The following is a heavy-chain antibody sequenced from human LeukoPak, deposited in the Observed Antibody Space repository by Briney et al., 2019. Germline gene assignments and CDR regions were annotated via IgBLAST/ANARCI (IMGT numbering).Heavy chain of an antibody. D-gene: IGHD3-16*02. J-gene: IGHJ4*02. V-gene: IGHV3-23*01. Sequence: GSLRLSCAASGFTLKRYAMGWVRQAPGKGLQWVSGISSSGGSTYYVDSVKGRFTISTDNSKNTLYLQMNSLRAEDTAVYYCARSLSSRFSGPRRPYYFDSWGQGTLVTVSS. CDR2: ISSSGGST. CDR3: ARSLSSRFSGPRRPYYFDS. CDR1: GFTLKRYA.